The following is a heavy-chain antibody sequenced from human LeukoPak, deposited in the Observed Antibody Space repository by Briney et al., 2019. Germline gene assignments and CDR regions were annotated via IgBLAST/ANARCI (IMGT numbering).Heavy chain of an antibody. CDR1: GFTFSSYW. V-gene: IGHV3-7*01. Sequence: PGGSLRLSCAASGFTFSSYWMSWVRQAPEKGLEWVANKKQDGSEKYYVDSVKGRFTISRDNAKNSLYLQMSSLRAEDTAVYYCARAYDFWSGYHSYYFDYWGQGTLVTVSS. D-gene: IGHD3-3*01. CDR3: ARAYDFWSGYHSYYFDY. J-gene: IGHJ4*02. CDR2: KKQDGSEK.